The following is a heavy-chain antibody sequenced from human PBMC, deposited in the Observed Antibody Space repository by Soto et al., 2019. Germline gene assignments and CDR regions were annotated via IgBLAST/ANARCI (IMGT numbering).Heavy chain of an antibody. V-gene: IGHV3-33*01. D-gene: IGHD5-18*01. J-gene: IGHJ4*02. CDR3: ARPLGGYSYGFDY. Sequence: LRLSCAASGFTFSSYGMHWVRQAPGKGLEWVAVIWYDGSNKYYADSVKGRFTISRDNSKNTLYLQMNSLRAEDTAVYYCARPLGGYSYGFDYWGQGTLVTVSS. CDR1: GFTFSSYG. CDR2: IWYDGSNK.